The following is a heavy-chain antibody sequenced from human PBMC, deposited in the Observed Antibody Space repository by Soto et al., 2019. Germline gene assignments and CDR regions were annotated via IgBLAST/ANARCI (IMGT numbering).Heavy chain of an antibody. CDR3: ARAGVPATDTTDAFDI. V-gene: IGHV3-33*01. CDR2: IWYDGSNK. J-gene: IGHJ3*02. CDR1: GFTFSSYG. Sequence: QVQLVESGGGVVQPGRSLRLSCAASGFTFSSYGMHWVRQAPGKGLEWVAVIWYDGSNKYYADSVKGRFTISRDNSKNTLYLQMNSLRAEDTAVDYCARAGVPATDTTDAFDIWGQGTMVTVSS. D-gene: IGHD2-2*01.